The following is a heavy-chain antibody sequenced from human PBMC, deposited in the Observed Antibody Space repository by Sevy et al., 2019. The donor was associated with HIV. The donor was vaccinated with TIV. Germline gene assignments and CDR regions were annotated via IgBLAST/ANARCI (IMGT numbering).Heavy chain of an antibody. V-gene: IGHV4-34*01. CDR3: ARTSTLTISAPAS. D-gene: IGHD4-17*01. J-gene: IGHJ5*02. CDR2: INHRGTA. CDR1: GGTFVGHY. Sequence: SETLSLTCGVSGGTFVGHYWTWIRQTPGKGLEWIGEINHRGTANYNPSLKSRVSISVDTSNNQFSLRLNSVTAADTAVYYCARTSTLTISAPASWGQGALVTVSS.